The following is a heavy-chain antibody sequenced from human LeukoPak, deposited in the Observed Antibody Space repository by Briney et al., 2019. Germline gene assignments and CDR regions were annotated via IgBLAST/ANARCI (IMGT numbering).Heavy chain of an antibody. CDR1: GGSLSSGGYS. Sequence: SQTLSLTCAVSGGSLSSGGYSWSWVRQPPGKGLEWLGYIYHSGSTYYNPSLKSRVTISVDRSKNQFSLKLSSVTAADTAVYYCARLGGGNPEFDYWGQGTLVTVSS. CDR2: IYHSGST. CDR3: ARLGGGNPEFDY. J-gene: IGHJ4*02. D-gene: IGHD4-23*01. V-gene: IGHV4-30-2*01.